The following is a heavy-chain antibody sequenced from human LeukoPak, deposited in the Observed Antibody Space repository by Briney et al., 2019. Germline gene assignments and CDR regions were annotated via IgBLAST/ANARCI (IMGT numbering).Heavy chain of an antibody. D-gene: IGHD4-17*01. Sequence: ASVKVSCKASGYTFTSYAMHWVRQAPGQRLEWMGWINAGNGNTKYSQKFQGRVTITRDTSASTAYMELSSLRSEDTAVYYCARRFPRYGAPASWDIWGQGTMVTVSS. V-gene: IGHV1-3*01. CDR2: INAGNGNT. CDR3: ARRFPRYGAPASWDI. J-gene: IGHJ3*02. CDR1: GYTFTSYA.